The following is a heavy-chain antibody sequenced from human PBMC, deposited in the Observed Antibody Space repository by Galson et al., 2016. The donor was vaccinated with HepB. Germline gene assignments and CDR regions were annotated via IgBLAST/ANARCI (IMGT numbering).Heavy chain of an antibody. J-gene: IGHJ4*02. CDR3: ARGQDPYKIRD. D-gene: IGHD5-24*01. V-gene: IGHV4-34*01. CDR2: VHPSQIT. CDR1: GGSFSNYY. Sequence: SETLSLTCAFYGGSFSNYYCSWIRQLPGKGLEWIGEVHPSQITNYNPSLMSRVTISVDTSKNQFSLKLSSVTAADTAVYYCARGQDPYKIRDWGQGTLVTVSS.